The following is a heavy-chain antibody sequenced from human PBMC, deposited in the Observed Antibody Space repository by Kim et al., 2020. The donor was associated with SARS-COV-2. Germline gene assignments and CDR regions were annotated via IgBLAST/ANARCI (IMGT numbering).Heavy chain of an antibody. V-gene: IGHV3-23*01. Sequence: DSVKGRFTISRDNSKNTLYLQMNSLRAEDTAVYYCAKDWGKQLVTGQNDYWGQGTLVTVSS. CDR3: AKDWGKQLVTGQNDY. J-gene: IGHJ4*02. D-gene: IGHD6-13*01.